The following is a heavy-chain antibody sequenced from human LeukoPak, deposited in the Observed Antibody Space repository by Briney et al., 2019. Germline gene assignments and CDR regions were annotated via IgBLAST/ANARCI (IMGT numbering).Heavy chain of an antibody. J-gene: IGHJ6*02. CDR3: ASGLGFCSGSDCTNLVKDYYYGMNV. CDR1: GGTFSSYA. Sequence: GASVKVSCKASGGTFSSYAISWVRQAPGQGLEWMGRIIPILGIANYAQKFQGRVTITADKSTSTAYMELSSLRSEDTAVYYCASGLGFCSGSDCTNLVKDYYYGMNVWGQGTTVTVSS. D-gene: IGHD2-15*01. V-gene: IGHV1-69*04. CDR2: IIPILGIA.